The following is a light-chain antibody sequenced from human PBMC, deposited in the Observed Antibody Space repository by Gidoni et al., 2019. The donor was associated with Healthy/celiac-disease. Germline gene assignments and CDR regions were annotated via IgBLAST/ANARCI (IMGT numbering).Light chain of an antibody. CDR3: MQALQTRT. J-gene: IGKJ2*01. CDR1: QSLLHSNGYNY. CDR2: LGS. Sequence: DIVMTQSQLSLTVTPGAPASISCRSSQSLLHSNGYNYLDWYLQKPGQSPQLLIYLGSNRASGVPDRFSGSGSGTDFTLKISRVEAEDVGVYYCMQALQTRTFGQGTKLEIK. V-gene: IGKV2-28*01.